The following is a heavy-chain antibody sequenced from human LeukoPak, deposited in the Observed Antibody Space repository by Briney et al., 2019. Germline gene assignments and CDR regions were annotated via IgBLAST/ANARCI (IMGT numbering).Heavy chain of an antibody. J-gene: IGHJ4*02. D-gene: IGHD2-8*01. Sequence: GGSLRLSCATSGFPFSDFSMSWVRQAPGKGLEWISTTNSGGTSTYYAESVKGRFTISRDNSKNTLYLQMSSLRVEDTAVYYCAKQSYARSLGEGGTGTLVSVSS. CDR2: TNSGGTST. CDR1: GFPFSDFS. V-gene: IGHV3-23*01. CDR3: AKQSYARSLGE.